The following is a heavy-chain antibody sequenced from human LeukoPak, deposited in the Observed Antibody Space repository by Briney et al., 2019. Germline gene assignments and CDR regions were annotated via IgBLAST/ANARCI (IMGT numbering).Heavy chain of an antibody. CDR3: ARGRRDGSYYFDY. CDR2: VYHTGST. Sequence: SETLSLTCTVSGGSINNYFWSWIRQPPGKGLEWIGYVYHTGSTNYNPSLKSQFTISIETSRNQFSLSLTSVAAADTAMYYCARGRRDGSYYFDYWGQGTSVTVSS. CDR1: GGSINNYF. V-gene: IGHV4-59*01. J-gene: IGHJ4*02.